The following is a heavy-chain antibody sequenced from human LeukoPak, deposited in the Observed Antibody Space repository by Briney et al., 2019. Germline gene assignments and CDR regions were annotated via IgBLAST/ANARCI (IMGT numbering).Heavy chain of an antibody. Sequence: SETLSLTCAVYGGSFSGYYWSWIRQPPGKGLEWIGEINHSGSTNYNPSLKSRVTMSVDTSKNQFSLKLSSVTAADTAVFYCARGRSGSYLSYYYYMDVWDTGTTVTVSS. V-gene: IGHV4-34*01. J-gene: IGHJ6*03. CDR2: INHSGST. CDR1: GGSFSGYY. D-gene: IGHD1-26*01. CDR3: ARGRSGSYLSYYYYMDV.